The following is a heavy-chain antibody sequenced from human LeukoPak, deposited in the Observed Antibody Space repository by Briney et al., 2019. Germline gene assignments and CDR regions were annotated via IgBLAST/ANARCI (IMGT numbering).Heavy chain of an antibody. D-gene: IGHD4-17*01. CDR1: GFTLSSYA. CDR2: ISGSGGST. J-gene: IGHJ6*03. V-gene: IGHV3-23*01. CDR3: AKGGNYGDYLDYYYYYMDV. Sequence: VGSLRLSCAASGFTLSSYAMSWVRQAPGKGLEWVSAISGSGGSTYYADSVTGRFTISRDNSKNTLYLQMNSLRAEDTAVYYCAKGGNYGDYLDYYYYYMDVWGKGTTVTVSS.